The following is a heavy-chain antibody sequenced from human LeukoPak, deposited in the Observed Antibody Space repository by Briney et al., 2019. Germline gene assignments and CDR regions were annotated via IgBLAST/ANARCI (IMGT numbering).Heavy chain of an antibody. CDR1: GFTFRSYS. D-gene: IGHD3-3*01. CDR3: AREFVLRFFEGYMDV. J-gene: IGHJ6*03. Sequence: GGSLRLSCAASGFTFRSYSMNWVRQAPGKWLERVSYISSGSGTIYYADSVKGRFTVSRDNAKNSLYLQMNSLRTEDTAVYYCAREFVLRFFEGYMDVWGKGTTVTVSS. CDR2: ISSGSGTI. V-gene: IGHV3-48*01.